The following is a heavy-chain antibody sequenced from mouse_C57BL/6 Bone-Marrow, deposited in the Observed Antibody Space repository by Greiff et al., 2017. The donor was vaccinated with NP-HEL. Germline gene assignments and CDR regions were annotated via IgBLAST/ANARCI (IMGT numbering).Heavy chain of an antibody. CDR2: IAPSDSYT. D-gene: IGHD3-2*02. J-gene: IGHJ4*01. CDR3: ARQLRLPYYYAMDY. V-gene: IGHV1-59*01. Sequence: VQLQQPGAELVRPGTSVKLSCKASGYTFTSYWMHWVKQRPGQGLEWIGVIAPSDSYTNYNQKFKGKATLTVDTSSSTAYMQLSSLTSEDSAVYSCARQLRLPYYYAMDYWGQGTSVTVSS. CDR1: GYTFTSYW.